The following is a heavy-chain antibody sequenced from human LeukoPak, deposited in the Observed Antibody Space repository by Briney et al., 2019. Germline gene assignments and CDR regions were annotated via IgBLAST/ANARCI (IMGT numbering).Heavy chain of an antibody. CDR3: AKGGSSWYYFDY. V-gene: IGHV3-23*01. Sequence: GESLKISCAASGFTFSSYAMSWVRQAPGKGLEWVSAITGSGASKYYADSVKGRFTISRDNSKNTLYLQMNSLRAEDTAVYYCAKGGSSWYYFDYWGQGTLVTASS. CDR2: ITGSGASK. J-gene: IGHJ4*02. D-gene: IGHD6-13*01. CDR1: GFTFSSYA.